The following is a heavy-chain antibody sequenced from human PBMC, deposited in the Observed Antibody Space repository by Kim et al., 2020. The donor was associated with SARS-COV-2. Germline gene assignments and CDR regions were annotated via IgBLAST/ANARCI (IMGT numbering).Heavy chain of an antibody. Sequence: ASVKVSCKASGYTFTGYYMHWVRQAPGQGLEWMGRINPNSGGTNYAQKFQGRVTMTRDTSISTAYMELSRLRSDDTAVYYCASGWQIFGVVMTLDYWGQGTLVTVSS. V-gene: IGHV1-2*06. J-gene: IGHJ4*02. CDR3: ASGWQIFGVVMTLDY. CDR1: GYTFTGYY. D-gene: IGHD3-3*01. CDR2: INPNSGGT.